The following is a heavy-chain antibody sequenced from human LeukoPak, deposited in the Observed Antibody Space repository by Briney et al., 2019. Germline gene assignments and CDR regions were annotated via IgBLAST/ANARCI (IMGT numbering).Heavy chain of an antibody. D-gene: IGHD6-13*01. V-gene: IGHV4-38-2*02. CDR2: IYHSGST. CDR3: AKGAGIAAAGTRIYYYYYYMDV. CDR1: GYSISSGYY. Sequence: SETLSLTCTVSGYSISSGYYWGWIRQPPRKGLEWIGSIYHSGSTYYNPSLKSRVTISVDTSKNQFSLKLSSVTAADTAVYYCAKGAGIAAAGTRIYYYYYYMDVWGKGTTVTVSS. J-gene: IGHJ6*03.